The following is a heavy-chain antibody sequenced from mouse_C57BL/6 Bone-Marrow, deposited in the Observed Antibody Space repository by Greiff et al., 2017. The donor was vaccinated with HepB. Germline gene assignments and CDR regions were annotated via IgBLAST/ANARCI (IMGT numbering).Heavy chain of an antibody. D-gene: IGHD2-1*01. Sequence: QVQLQQPGTELVKPGASVKLSCKASGYTFTSYWMHWVKQRPGQGLEWIGNINPSNGGTNYNEKFKSKATLTVDKSSSTAYMQLSSLTSEDSAVYYCARWGYYGNYALYAMDYWGQGTSVTVSS. CDR3: ARWGYYGNYALYAMDY. CDR1: GYTFTSYW. V-gene: IGHV1-53*01. J-gene: IGHJ4*01. CDR2: INPSNGGT.